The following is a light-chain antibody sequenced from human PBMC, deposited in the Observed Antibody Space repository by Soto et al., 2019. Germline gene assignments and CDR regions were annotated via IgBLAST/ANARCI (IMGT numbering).Light chain of an antibody. CDR3: QQLNTYPVT. Sequence: GDCVTITCRASQGISRYLAWYQQKPGRAPQLLISAASTLQSGVPSRFSGSGSGTHFTLVISSLQPEDFATYYCQQLNTYPVTFGGGTKVDI. V-gene: IGKV1-9*01. CDR2: AAS. J-gene: IGKJ4*01. CDR1: QGISRY.